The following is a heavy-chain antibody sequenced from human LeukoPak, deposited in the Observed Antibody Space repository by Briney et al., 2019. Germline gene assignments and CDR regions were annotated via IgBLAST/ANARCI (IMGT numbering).Heavy chain of an antibody. Sequence: GGSLRLSCAASGFTFSSYAMHWVRQAPGKGLEWVAVISYDGSNKYYADSVKGRFTISRDNSKNTLYLQMNSLRAEDTAVYYCAKGRVTAAFDIWGQGTMVTVSS. D-gene: IGHD2-21*02. CDR1: GFTFSSYA. CDR3: AKGRVTAAFDI. J-gene: IGHJ3*02. CDR2: ISYDGSNK. V-gene: IGHV3-30*04.